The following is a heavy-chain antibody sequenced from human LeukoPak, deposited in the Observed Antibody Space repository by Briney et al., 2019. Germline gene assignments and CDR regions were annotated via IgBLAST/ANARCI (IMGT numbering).Heavy chain of an antibody. Sequence: SGTLSLTCAVYGGSFSGYYWSWIRQPPGKGLEWIGEINHSGSTNYNPSLKSRVTISVDTSKNQFSLKLSSVTAADTAVYYCARGVPGSLYYFDYWGQGTLVTVSS. D-gene: IGHD6-13*01. CDR2: INHSGST. J-gene: IGHJ4*02. V-gene: IGHV4-34*01. CDR1: GGSFSGYY. CDR3: ARGVPGSLYYFDY.